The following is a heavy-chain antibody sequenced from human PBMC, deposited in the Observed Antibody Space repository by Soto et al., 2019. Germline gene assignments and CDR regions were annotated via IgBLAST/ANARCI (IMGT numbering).Heavy chain of an antibody. J-gene: IGHJ4*02. CDR1: GGSISSGGYY. D-gene: IGHD6-6*01. Sequence: SETLSLTCTVSGGSISSGGYYWSWIRQHPGKGLEWIGYIYYSGSTYYNPSLKSRVTISVDTSKNQFSLKLSSVTAADTAVYYCARLDLIAARPDQPAFDYWGQGTLVTVSS. V-gene: IGHV4-31*03. CDR2: IYYSGST. CDR3: ARLDLIAARPDQPAFDY.